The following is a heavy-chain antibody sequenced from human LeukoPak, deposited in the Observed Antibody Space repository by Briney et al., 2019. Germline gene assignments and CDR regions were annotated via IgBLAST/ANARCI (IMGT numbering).Heavy chain of an antibody. CDR1: GYTFASYY. Sequence: ASVKVSCKASGYTFASYYMHWVRQAPGQGLEWMGIINPSGGSTSYAQKFQGRVTMTRDTSTSTVYMELSSLRSEDTAVYYCARDRSVALFDYWGQGTLVTVSS. V-gene: IGHV1-46*01. J-gene: IGHJ4*02. CDR2: INPSGGST. CDR3: ARDRSVALFDY.